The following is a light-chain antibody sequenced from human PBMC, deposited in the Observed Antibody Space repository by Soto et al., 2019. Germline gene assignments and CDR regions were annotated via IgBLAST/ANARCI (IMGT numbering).Light chain of an antibody. V-gene: IGKV3-15*01. Sequence: EIVMTQSPATLSVSPGERATLSCRASQSVSSNLAWYQHKPGQAPRLLIYGASTRATGIPARFSGSGSGTEFTLTISRLQSEDFAVYYCQQYNNWTPVWTFGQGTKVEIK. CDR3: QQYNNWTPVWT. CDR2: GAS. CDR1: QSVSSN. J-gene: IGKJ1*01.